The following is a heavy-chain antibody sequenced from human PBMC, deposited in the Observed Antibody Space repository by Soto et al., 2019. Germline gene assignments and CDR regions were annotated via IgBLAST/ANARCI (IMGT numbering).Heavy chain of an antibody. CDR2: ISYDGSNK. CDR1: GFTFSSYA. Sequence: QVQLVESGGGVVQPGRSLRLSSAASGFTFSSYAMHWVRQAPGKGLEWVAVISYDGSNKYYADSVKGRFTISRDNSKNTLYLQMNSLRAEDTAVYYCASLAGDRDYWGQGTLVTVSS. CDR3: ASLAGDRDY. V-gene: IGHV3-30-3*01. J-gene: IGHJ4*02. D-gene: IGHD4-17*01.